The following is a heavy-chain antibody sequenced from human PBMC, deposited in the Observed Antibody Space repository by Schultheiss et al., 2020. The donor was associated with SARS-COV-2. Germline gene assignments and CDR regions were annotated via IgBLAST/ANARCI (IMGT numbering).Heavy chain of an antibody. V-gene: IGHV5-51*01. J-gene: IGHJ5*02. Sequence: GESLKISCKGSGYSFTTYWIGWVLQMPGKGLEWMGIIYPGDSDTRYSPSFQGQVTISADKSISTAYLQWISLKASDTAIYYCARLLSSSWGTWGQGTLVTVSS. CDR2: IYPGDSDT. D-gene: IGHD6-13*01. CDR3: ARLLSSSWGT. CDR1: GYSFTTYW.